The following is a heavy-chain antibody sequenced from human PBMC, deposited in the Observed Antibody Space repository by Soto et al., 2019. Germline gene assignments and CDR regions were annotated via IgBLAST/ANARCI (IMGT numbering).Heavy chain of an antibody. CDR1: GGSISSYY. D-gene: IGHD3-9*01. V-gene: IGHV4-59*01. J-gene: IGHJ4*02. CDR3: ARETLRYFDWLLDY. CDR2: IYYSGST. Sequence: QVQLQESGPGLVKPSETLSLTCTVSGGSISSYYWSWIRQPPGKGLEWIGYIYYSGSTNYNPSLKSRVTISVDTSKTQFSLKLRSVTAADTAVYYCARETLRYFDWLLDYWGQGTLVTVSS.